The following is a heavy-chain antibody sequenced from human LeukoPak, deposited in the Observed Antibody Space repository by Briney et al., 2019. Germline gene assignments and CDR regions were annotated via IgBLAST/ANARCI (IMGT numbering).Heavy chain of an antibody. CDR3: ATDKPRGSYDGSIFDS. CDR2: ISYDGGEI. CDR1: GFTFSSYW. Sequence: GGSLRLSCEVSGFTFSSYWMSWVRQAPGRGLEWVAIISYDGGEIYYVDSVKGRFTLSRDNAKSSVYLQMNSLRAEDAAVYYCATDKPRGSYDGSIFDSWGRGTLVTVST. V-gene: IGHV3-7*01. J-gene: IGHJ4*02. D-gene: IGHD3-16*01.